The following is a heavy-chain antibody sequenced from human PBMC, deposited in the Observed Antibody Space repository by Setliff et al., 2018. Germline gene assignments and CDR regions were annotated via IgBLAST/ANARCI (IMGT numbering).Heavy chain of an antibody. CDR3: ARKGKSYYGSGPLYSWFDP. CDR1: GFTFSSYG. J-gene: IGHJ5*02. D-gene: IGHD3-10*01. V-gene: IGHV4-34*01. CDR2: INHSGSF. Sequence: TSETLRLSCAASGFTFSSYGMHWIRQSPGKGLEWIGEINHSGSFIYNPSLKGRVTISIDTSRNHFSLKLTPVTAADTAVYYCARKGKSYYGSGPLYSWFDPWGQGTLVTVSS.